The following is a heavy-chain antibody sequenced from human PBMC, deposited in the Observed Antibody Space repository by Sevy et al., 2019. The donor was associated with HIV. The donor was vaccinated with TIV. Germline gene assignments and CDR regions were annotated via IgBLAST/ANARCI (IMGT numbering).Heavy chain of an antibody. V-gene: IGHV3-33*01. Sequence: GGSLRLSCAASGFTFSNYGMHWVRQAPGKGLEWVAVIWNDGSNKYYADSVKGRFTISRDNSKNTLYLQMNSLRVEETAVYYGERGGDFNDRSAKRDFDYGGQGTLVTVSS. CDR2: IWNDGSNK. CDR1: GFTFSNYG. D-gene: IGHD3-22*01. J-gene: IGHJ4*02. CDR3: ERGGDFNDRSAKRDFDY.